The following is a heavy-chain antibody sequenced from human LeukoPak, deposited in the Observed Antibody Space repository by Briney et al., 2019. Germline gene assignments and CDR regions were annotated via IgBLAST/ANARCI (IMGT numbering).Heavy chain of an antibody. Sequence: SGGSLRLSCAASGFTFSIYEMNWVRQAPGKGLEWLSHISTGGNTIHYANSVEGRFTISRDDAKNSLYLQMNSLRVEDTALYFCARDATTAVGWVYMDVWGKGTTVTTSS. CDR2: ISTGGNTI. V-gene: IGHV3-48*03. J-gene: IGHJ6*03. CDR1: GFTFSIYE. D-gene: IGHD1-1*01. CDR3: ARDATTAVGWVYMDV.